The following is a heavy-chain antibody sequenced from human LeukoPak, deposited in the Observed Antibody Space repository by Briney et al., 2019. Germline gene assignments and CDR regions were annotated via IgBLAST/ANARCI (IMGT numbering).Heavy chain of an antibody. CDR3: ASAGYSRGWYFGY. D-gene: IGHD6-19*01. CDR2: ISGSGGST. Sequence: GGSLRLSCAASGFTFSSYAMSWVRQAPGKGLEWVSAISGSGGSTYYADSVKGRFTISRDNSKNTLYLQMNSLRAKDTAVYYCASAGYSRGWYFGYWGQGTLVTVSS. J-gene: IGHJ4*02. V-gene: IGHV3-23*01. CDR1: GFTFSSYA.